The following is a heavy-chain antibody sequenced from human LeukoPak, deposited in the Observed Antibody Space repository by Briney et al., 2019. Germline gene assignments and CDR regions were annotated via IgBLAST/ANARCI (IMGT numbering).Heavy chain of an antibody. CDR2: IYYSGST. V-gene: IGHV4-39*02. CDR3: AREKVGSTTFDY. CDR1: GGSISSSSYY. D-gene: IGHD1-26*01. J-gene: IGHJ4*02. Sequence: PSETLSLTCTVSGGSISSSSYYWGWIRQPPGKGPEWIGSIYYSGSTYYIPSLKSRVTISVDTSKNQFSLKLSSVTAADTAVYYCAREKVGSTTFDYWGQGALVTVSS.